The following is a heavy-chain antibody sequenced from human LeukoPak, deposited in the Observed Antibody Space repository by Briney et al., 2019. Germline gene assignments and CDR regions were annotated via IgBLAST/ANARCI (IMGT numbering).Heavy chain of an antibody. D-gene: IGHD3-22*01. J-gene: IGHJ4*02. CDR2: MNPNSGNT. CDR3: AGRDSSGYYYIDY. Sequence: ASVKVSCKSSGYTFTSYDLKGVRQATAQGLEWMGWMNPNSGNTGYAQMLQGRVTMTRNTSISTAYMELSTVRSEDTAVYCCAGRDSSGYYYIDYWGQGTMVTVSS. V-gene: IGHV1-8*01. CDR1: GYTFTSYD.